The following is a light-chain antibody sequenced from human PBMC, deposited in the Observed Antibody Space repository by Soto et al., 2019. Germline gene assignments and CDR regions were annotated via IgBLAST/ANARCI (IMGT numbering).Light chain of an antibody. Sequence: QSVLTQPPSGSGYPGQSVTISCTGTSSDVGSYNSVSWYQQRPGTVPKLMIYEVTNRRSGVPDRFSGSRSGNTASLTISGLQADAAADYYCSSYTTSNTYVFGTGTKLT. V-gene: IGLV2-18*02. CDR3: SSYTTSNTYV. CDR1: SSDVGSYNS. CDR2: EVT. J-gene: IGLJ1*01.